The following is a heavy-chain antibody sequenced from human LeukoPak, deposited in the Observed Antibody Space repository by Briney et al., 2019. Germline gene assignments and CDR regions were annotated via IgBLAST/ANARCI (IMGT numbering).Heavy chain of an antibody. J-gene: IGHJ5*02. Sequence: SQTLSLTCAISGDSVSSNSVTWNWIRQSPSRGLEWLGRTYYRSAWYNDYAVSVRGRITVNPDTSKNQFSLHLNSVTPEDTAVYYCARRLTQYDCFDPWGQGILVTVSS. CDR2: TYYRSAWYN. CDR3: ARRLTQYDCFDP. V-gene: IGHV6-1*01. CDR1: GDSVSSNSVT. D-gene: IGHD2-2*01.